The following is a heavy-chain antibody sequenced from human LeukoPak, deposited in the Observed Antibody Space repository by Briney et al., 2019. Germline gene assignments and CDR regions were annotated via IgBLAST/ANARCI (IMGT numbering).Heavy chain of an antibody. Sequence: GGSLRLSCAASGFTFSSYEMNWVRQAPGKGLEWVSYISSSGSTIYYADSVKGRFTISRDNAKNSLYLQMNSLRAEDTAVYYCARDQPSYYYDSSGYYYHLGYMVVWGKGTTVTISS. J-gene: IGHJ6*03. D-gene: IGHD3-22*01. V-gene: IGHV3-48*03. CDR3: ARDQPSYYYDSSGYYYHLGYMVV. CDR1: GFTFSSYE. CDR2: ISSSGSTI.